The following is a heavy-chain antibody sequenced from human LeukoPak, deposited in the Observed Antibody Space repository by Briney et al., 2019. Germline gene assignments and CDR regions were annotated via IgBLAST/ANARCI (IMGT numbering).Heavy chain of an antibody. V-gene: IGHV3-74*01. Sequence: PGGSLRLSCAASGFTFSSYWMHWVRQAPGKGLVWVSRINSDGSSTSYADSVKGRFTISRDNAKNTLYLQMNSLRAEDTAVYYRARDRNIVVVPAALPSSYYGMDVWGKGTTVTVSS. J-gene: IGHJ6*04. CDR1: GFTFSSYW. D-gene: IGHD2-2*01. CDR2: INSDGSST. CDR3: ARDRNIVVVPAALPSSYYGMDV.